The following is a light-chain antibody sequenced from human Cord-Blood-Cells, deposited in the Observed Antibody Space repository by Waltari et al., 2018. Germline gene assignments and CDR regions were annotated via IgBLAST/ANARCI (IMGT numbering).Light chain of an antibody. Sequence: DIQMAESPSSLSESVGDSVTITCPASQDISNYLNWYQKKPGKAPKLLIYDTSNFETGVPSRFSGSGSGTDFTFTISSLQPEDIATYYCQQYDNLPYTFGQGTKLEIK. J-gene: IGKJ2*01. CDR1: QDISNY. CDR3: QQYDNLPYT. V-gene: IGKV1-33*01. CDR2: DTS.